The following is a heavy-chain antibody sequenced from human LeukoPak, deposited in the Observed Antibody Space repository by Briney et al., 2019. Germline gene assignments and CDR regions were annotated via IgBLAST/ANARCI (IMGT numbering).Heavy chain of an antibody. V-gene: IGHV3-23*01. Sequence: GGSLRLSCAASGFTFSSYAMSWVRQAPGKGLEWVSGISGSGGSTYYADSVKGRFTISRDNSKNTLYLQMNSLRAEDTAVYYCAKGQYSSGWYNFDYWGQGTLVTVSS. D-gene: IGHD6-19*01. J-gene: IGHJ4*02. CDR1: GFTFSSYA. CDR2: ISGSGGST. CDR3: AKGQYSSGWYNFDY.